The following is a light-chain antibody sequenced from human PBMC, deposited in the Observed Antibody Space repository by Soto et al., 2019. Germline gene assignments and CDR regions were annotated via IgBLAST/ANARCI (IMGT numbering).Light chain of an antibody. CDR2: EVS. CDR1: SGDVGIYNY. J-gene: IGLJ3*02. CDR3: RSFTTNNIWV. V-gene: IGLV2-14*01. Sequence: QSALTQPASVSGSPGQSITISCTGTSGDVGIYNYVSWYQQHPGKAPKLMIYEVSKRPSGVSNRFSGSKSGNTASLTISGLQAEDEADYYCRSFTTNNIWVFGGGTKLTVL.